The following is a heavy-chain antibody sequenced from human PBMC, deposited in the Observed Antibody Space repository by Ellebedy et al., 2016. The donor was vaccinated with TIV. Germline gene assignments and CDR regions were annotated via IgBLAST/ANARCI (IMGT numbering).Heavy chain of an antibody. D-gene: IGHD4-23*01. Sequence: PGGSLRLSCAASGFTFSSYAMSWVRQAPGEGLEWVSGVSGSGASTYYADSVKGRFTIPRDNSKDTLFLQMNSLRAEDTAVYYCARDPVGVGPAFDIWGQGTMVTVSS. J-gene: IGHJ3*02. CDR3: ARDPVGVGPAFDI. CDR1: GFTFSSYA. CDR2: VSGSGAST. V-gene: IGHV3-23*01.